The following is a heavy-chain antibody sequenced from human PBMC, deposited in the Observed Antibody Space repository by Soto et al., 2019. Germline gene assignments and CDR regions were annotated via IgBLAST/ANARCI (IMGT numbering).Heavy chain of an antibody. D-gene: IGHD3-10*01. V-gene: IGHV1-69*13. J-gene: IGHJ5*02. CDR2: IIPIFGTA. CDR3: ARGGGTYYYGSGSRAFDP. Sequence: ASVKVSCKASGYTFTSYDINWVRQATGQGLEWMGGIIPIFGTANYAQKFQGRVTITADESTSTAYMELSSLRSEDTAVYYCARGGGTYYYGSGSRAFDPWGQGTLVTVSS. CDR1: GYTFTSYD.